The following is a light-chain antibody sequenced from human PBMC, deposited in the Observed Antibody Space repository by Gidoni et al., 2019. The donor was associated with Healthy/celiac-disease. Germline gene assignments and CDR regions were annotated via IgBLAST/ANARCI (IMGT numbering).Light chain of an antibody. Sequence: ELVMTQSPATLSVSPGERATLSCRASQSVSSNLAWYQQKPGQAPRLPIYGASTRATGIPARFSGSGSGTEFTLTISSLQSEDFAVYYCQQYNNWPPRYTFGQGTKLEIK. CDR1: QSVSSN. J-gene: IGKJ2*01. CDR2: GAS. V-gene: IGKV3-15*01. CDR3: QQYNNWPPRYT.